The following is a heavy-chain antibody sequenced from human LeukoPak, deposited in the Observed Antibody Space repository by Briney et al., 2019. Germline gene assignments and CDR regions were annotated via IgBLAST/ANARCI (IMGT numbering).Heavy chain of an antibody. CDR1: GYTFTGYY. D-gene: IGHD3-22*01. J-gene: IGHJ4*02. V-gene: IGHV1-2*02. CDR2: INPNSGGT. CDR3: ARVFITMIVVPFDY. Sequence: ASVKVSCKASGYTFTGYYMHWVRQAPGQGLEWMGWINPNSGGTNYAQKFQGRVTMTRDTSISTAYMELSRLRSDDTAVYYCARVFITMIVVPFDYWGQGTLVTVSS.